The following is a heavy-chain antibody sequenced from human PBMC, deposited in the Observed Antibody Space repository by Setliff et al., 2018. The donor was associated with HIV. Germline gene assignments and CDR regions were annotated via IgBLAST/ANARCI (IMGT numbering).Heavy chain of an antibody. CDR3: ARVPIVVITNWYFDL. V-gene: IGHV4-34*01. J-gene: IGHJ2*01. CDR2: INHRGST. Sequence: SETLSLTCAVYGGSLSGYYCSWIRQPPGGGLEWIGQINHRGSTIYNPSLKSRVTILVDTSKKQFSLNLTSVTAADTAVYYCARVPIVVITNWYFDLWGRGALVTVSS. D-gene: IGHD3-22*01. CDR1: GGSLSGYY.